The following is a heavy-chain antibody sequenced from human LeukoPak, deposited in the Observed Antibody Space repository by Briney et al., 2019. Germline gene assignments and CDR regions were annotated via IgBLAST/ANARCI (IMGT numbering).Heavy chain of an antibody. V-gene: IGHV4-39*01. Sequence: SETLSLTCTVSDGSISSNNYYWAWIRQPPGKGLEWIGSHFYSGRTYYNPSLKSRVTISVDTSKNQFFLRLNSVTAADTAPYHCARHLAVAGTSYNWFDRWGQGTQVTVSS. J-gene: IGHJ5*02. D-gene: IGHD6-19*01. CDR1: DGSISSNNYY. CDR2: HFYSGRT. CDR3: ARHLAVAGTSYNWFDR.